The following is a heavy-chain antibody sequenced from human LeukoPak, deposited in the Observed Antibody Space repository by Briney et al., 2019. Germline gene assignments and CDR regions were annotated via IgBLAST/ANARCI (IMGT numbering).Heavy chain of an antibody. CDR1: GYTFTGYY. Sequence: ASVKVSCKASGYTFTGYYMHWVRQAPGQGLEWMGWINPNSGGTNYAQKFQGRVTMTRDTYISTAYMELSRLRSDDTAVYYCARGIAAAGTYYFDYWGQGTLVTVSS. V-gene: IGHV1-2*02. D-gene: IGHD6-13*01. J-gene: IGHJ4*02. CDR2: INPNSGGT. CDR3: ARGIAAAGTYYFDY.